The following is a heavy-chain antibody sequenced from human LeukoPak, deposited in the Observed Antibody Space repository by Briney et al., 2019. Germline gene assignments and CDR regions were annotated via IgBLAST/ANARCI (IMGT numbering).Heavy chain of an antibody. CDR3: ARDKRSYREFDY. Sequence: GGSLRLSCAASGFTFSNYNMNWVRQVPGKGLEWVSFISSSSIYIYYADSVQGRFTISRDNAKNSLYLQMNSLRADDTAVYYCARDKRSYREFDYWGQGTLVTVSS. J-gene: IGHJ4*02. CDR2: ISSSSIYI. V-gene: IGHV3-21*01. CDR1: GFTFSNYN. D-gene: IGHD1-26*01.